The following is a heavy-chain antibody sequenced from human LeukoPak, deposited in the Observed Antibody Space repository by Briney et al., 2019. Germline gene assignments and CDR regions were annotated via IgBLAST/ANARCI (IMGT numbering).Heavy chain of an antibody. D-gene: IGHD2-2*01. CDR1: GGSIGSGGYY. V-gene: IGHV4-31*03. CDR2: IYYSGST. CDR3: ARAYQLPRSFDI. J-gene: IGHJ3*02. Sequence: SETLSLTCTVSGGSIGSGGYYWSWIRQHPGKGLEWIGYIYYSGSTYYNPSLKSRVTISVDTSKNQFSLKLSSVTAADTAVYYCARAYQLPRSFDIWGQGTMVTVSS.